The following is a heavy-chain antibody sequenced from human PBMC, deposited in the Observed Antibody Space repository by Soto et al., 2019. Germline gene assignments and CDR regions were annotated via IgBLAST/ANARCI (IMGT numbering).Heavy chain of an antibody. D-gene: IGHD3-3*01. CDR2: IINIFGTA. Sequence: QVQLVQSGAEVKKPGSSVKVSCKASGGTFSNHVISWVRQAPGQGLEWMGGIINIFGTANYAQKFQGRVTITADESTSTAHMELSSLRSEDTAVYYCGRGPYEFWSGYYRPDFHSGMDVWGQGTTVTVSS. V-gene: IGHV1-69*12. J-gene: IGHJ6*02. CDR1: GGTFSNHV. CDR3: GRGPYEFWSGYYRPDFHSGMDV.